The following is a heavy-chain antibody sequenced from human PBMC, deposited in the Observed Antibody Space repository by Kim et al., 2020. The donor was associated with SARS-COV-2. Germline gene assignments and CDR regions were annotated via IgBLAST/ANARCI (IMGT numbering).Heavy chain of an antibody. Sequence: NDYAVSVKSRITLNPDTSKNKFSRQGNSVTPEDTAVYYCARRDQLGTFDIWGQGTMVTVSS. J-gene: IGHJ3*02. CDR3: ARRDQLGTFDI. CDR2: N. D-gene: IGHD2-21*01. V-gene: IGHV6-1*01.